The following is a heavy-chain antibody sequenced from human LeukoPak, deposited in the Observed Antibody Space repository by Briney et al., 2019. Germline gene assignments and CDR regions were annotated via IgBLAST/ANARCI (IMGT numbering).Heavy chain of an antibody. CDR1: GFTFSSYS. V-gene: IGHV3-21*04. Sequence: GGSPRLSCAASGFTFSSYSMNWVRQAPGKGLEWVSSISSSSSYIYYADSVKGRFTISRDNSKNTLYLQMNSLRAEDTAVYYCARFPAGPEPFDYWGQGTLVTVSS. CDR2: ISSSSSYI. D-gene: IGHD6-13*01. CDR3: ARFPAGPEPFDY. J-gene: IGHJ4*02.